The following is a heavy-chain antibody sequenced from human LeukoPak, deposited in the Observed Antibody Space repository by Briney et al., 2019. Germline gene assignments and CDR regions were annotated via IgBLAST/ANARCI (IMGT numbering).Heavy chain of an antibody. D-gene: IGHD3-9*01. J-gene: IGHJ5*02. Sequence: PSEPLSLTCTVSGGSISSYYWSWIRQPPGKGLEWIGYIYYSGSTNYNPSLKSRVTISVDTSKNQFSLKLSSVTAADTAVYYCARGRKFYDILTGRNWFDPWGQGTLVTVSS. CDR1: GGSISSYY. CDR3: ARGRKFYDILTGRNWFDP. V-gene: IGHV4-59*01. CDR2: IYYSGST.